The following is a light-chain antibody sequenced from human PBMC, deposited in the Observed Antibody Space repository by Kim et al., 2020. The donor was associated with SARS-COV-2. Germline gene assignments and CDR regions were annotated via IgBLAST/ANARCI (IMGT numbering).Light chain of an antibody. Sequence: EIVLTQSPGTLSLSPGERATLSCRASQSVSSSYLAWYQQKPGQAPRLLISDASRRATGIPDRFSGSGSGTDFSLTISGLEPEDFAVYYCQHYDRSPLTFGGGTKVDIK. CDR2: DAS. V-gene: IGKV3-20*01. CDR3: QHYDRSPLT. J-gene: IGKJ4*01. CDR1: QSVSSSY.